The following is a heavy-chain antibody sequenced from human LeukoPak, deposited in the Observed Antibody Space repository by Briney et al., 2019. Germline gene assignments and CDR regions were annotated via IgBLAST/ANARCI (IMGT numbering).Heavy chain of an antibody. CDR1: GFTFSSYA. V-gene: IGHV3-30-3*01. Sequence: GGSLRLSCAASGFTFSSYAMHWVRQAPGKGLEWVAVISYDGSNKYYADSVKGRFTISRDNSKNTLYLQMNSLRAEDTAVYYCARGRDEPFISSSYWAFDCWGQGTLVTVSS. J-gene: IGHJ4*02. CDR3: ARGRDEPFISSSYWAFDC. CDR2: ISYDGSNK. D-gene: IGHD6-6*01.